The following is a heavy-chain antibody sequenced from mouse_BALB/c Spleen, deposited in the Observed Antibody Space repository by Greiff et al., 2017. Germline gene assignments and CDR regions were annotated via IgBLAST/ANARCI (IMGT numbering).Heavy chain of an antibody. D-gene: IGHD4-1*01. V-gene: IGHV1S137*01. CDR1: GYTFTDYA. CDR2: ISTYYGDA. J-gene: IGHJ4*01. Sequence: QVQLQQSGAELVRPGVSVKISCKGSGYTFTDYAMHWVKQSHAKSLEWIGVISTYYGDASYNQKFKGKATMTVDKSSSTAYMELARLTSEDSAIYYCARGATGGAMDYWGQGTSVTVSS. CDR3: ARGATGGAMDY.